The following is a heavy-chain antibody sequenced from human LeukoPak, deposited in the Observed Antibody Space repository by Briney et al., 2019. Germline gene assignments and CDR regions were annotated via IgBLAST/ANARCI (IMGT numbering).Heavy chain of an antibody. D-gene: IGHD6-13*01. Sequence: PGGSLRLSCAASGFTFNNYAMHWVRQAPGKGLEWVAVISYDGSKKYYSDFVKGRFTISRDNSKNTLYLQTNSLRPDDTAVYYCARDSGSSRYSIGTTNFDIWGQGTMVTVSS. V-gene: IGHV3-30*01. J-gene: IGHJ3*02. CDR2: ISYDGSKK. CDR3: ARDSGSSRYSIGTTNFDI. CDR1: GFTFNNYA.